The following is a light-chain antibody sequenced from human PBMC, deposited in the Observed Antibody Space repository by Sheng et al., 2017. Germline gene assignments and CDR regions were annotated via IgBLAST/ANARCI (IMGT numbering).Light chain of an antibody. CDR3: QVWDSSTDHDGV. CDR1: KMGSKS. Sequence: SYVLTQPPSVSVAPGETATITCGGDKMGSKSVHWYQQKPGQAPLLVLYDDRDRPSGIPERFSGSNYGNPATLTISGVEVGDEADYYCQVWDSSTDHDGVFGGGTKLTVL. J-gene: IGLJ3*02. CDR2: DDR. V-gene: IGLV3-21*02.